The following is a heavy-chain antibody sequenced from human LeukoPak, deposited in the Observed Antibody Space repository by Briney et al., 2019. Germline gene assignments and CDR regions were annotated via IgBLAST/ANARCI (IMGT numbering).Heavy chain of an antibody. CDR3: ARVLVGSSPDY. J-gene: IGHJ4*02. Sequence: GGSLRLSCAASGFTLSSYAMSWVRQAPGKGLKWVANIKQDGSEKYYVDSVKGRFTISRDNAKNSLYLQMNSLRAEDTAVYYCARVLVGSSPDYWGQGTLVTVSS. V-gene: IGHV3-7*01. CDR1: GFTLSSYA. D-gene: IGHD1-26*01. CDR2: IKQDGSEK.